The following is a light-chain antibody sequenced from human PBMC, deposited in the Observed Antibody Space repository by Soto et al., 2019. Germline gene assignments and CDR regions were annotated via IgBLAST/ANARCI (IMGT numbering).Light chain of an antibody. J-gene: IGKJ3*01. Sequence: DIQMTQSPSSVSASVGDRVTFTCRASQHISSWLAWYQQKPGKAPKLLIAAASILQSGVTSRFSGSGHGTDFHLTISSLQPEDFATYFCQQANTFPFTFGPGTRLEIK. V-gene: IGKV1-12*02. CDR1: QHISSW. CDR3: QQANTFPFT. CDR2: AAS.